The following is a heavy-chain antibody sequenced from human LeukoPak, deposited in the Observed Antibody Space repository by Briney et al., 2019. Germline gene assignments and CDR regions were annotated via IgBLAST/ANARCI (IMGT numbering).Heavy chain of an antibody. D-gene: IGHD4-17*01. CDR2: VDPEDGKT. Sequence: GATVKISCKVSGYTFTDYYMHWVPQAPGKGLEWMGLVDPEDGKTIYAEKFQGRVTITADTSTDTAYMELSSLRFEDTAVYYCATPAYAPHKVYFQHWGQGTLVTVSS. CDR3: ATPAYAPHKVYFQH. V-gene: IGHV1-69-2*01. J-gene: IGHJ1*01. CDR1: GYTFTDYY.